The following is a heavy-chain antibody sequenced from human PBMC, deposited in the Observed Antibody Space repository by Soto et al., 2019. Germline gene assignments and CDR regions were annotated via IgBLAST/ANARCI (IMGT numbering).Heavy chain of an antibody. V-gene: IGHV4-30-4*01. CDR3: ARSELELRI. CDR1: GGSISSGDYY. CDR2: IFYCGST. D-gene: IGHD1-7*01. Sequence: QVQLQESGPGLVKPSQTLSLTCTVSGGSISSGDYYWSWIRQPPGKGLEWIGYIFYCGSTYYNPYQTRRVTRSVAASKNQFSLKLSSVTAEDTAVYSCARSELELRIWGPGTLVTVSS. J-gene: IGHJ4*02.